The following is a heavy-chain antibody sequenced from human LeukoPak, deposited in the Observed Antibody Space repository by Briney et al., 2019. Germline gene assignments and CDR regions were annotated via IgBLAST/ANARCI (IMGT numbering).Heavy chain of an antibody. CDR1: GFKFSGYE. Sequence: GGSLILSCAASGFKFSGYEMNWVRQAPGEGLEWVSYISSSGSTIYYADSVKGRFTISRDNAKNSLYLQMNSLRAEDTAVYYCATRMASELYWGQGTLVTVSS. CDR3: ATRMASELY. J-gene: IGHJ4*02. D-gene: IGHD1-7*01. CDR2: ISSSGSTI. V-gene: IGHV3-48*03.